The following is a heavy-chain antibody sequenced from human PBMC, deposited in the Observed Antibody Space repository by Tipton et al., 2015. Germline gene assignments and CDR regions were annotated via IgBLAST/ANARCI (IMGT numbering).Heavy chain of an antibody. Sequence: TLSLTCTVSGDSITGYYWSWIRQPPGKGLEWIGEINHSGSTNYNPSLKSRVTISVDTSKNQFSLKLSSVTAADTAVYYCARGRLPYYYYGMDVWGQGTTVTVSS. D-gene: IGHD6-25*01. J-gene: IGHJ6*02. CDR1: GDSITGYY. CDR3: ARGRLPYYYYGMDV. CDR2: INHSGST. V-gene: IGHV4-34*01.